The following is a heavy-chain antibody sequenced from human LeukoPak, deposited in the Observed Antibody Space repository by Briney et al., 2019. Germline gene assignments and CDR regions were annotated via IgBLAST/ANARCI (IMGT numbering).Heavy chain of an antibody. Sequence: PSETLSLTCTVSGGSISSGGYSWSWIRQHPGKGLEWIGYIYYSGSTYYNPSLKSRVTISVDTSKNQFSLKLSSVTAADTAVYYCARGAYYDFWSGYPQVFDYWGQGTLVTVSS. D-gene: IGHD3-3*01. J-gene: IGHJ4*02. V-gene: IGHV4-31*03. CDR2: IYYSGST. CDR1: GGSISSGGYS. CDR3: ARGAYYDFWSGYPQVFDY.